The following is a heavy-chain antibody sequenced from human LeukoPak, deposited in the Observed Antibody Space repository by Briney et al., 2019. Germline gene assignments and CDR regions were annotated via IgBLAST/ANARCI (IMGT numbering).Heavy chain of an antibody. Sequence: RASETLSLTCAVYGGSFSGYYWSWIRQPPGKGLEWIGEINHSGSTNYNPSLKSRVTISVDTSKNQFSLKLSSVTAADTAVYYCARGLAGHGYWGQGTLVTVSS. CDR1: GGSFSGYY. CDR3: ARGLAGHGY. V-gene: IGHV4-34*01. CDR2: INHSGST. J-gene: IGHJ4*02.